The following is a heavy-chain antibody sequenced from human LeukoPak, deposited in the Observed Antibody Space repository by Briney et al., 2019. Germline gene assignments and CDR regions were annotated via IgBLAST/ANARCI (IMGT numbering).Heavy chain of an antibody. CDR1: GFTFSGYW. Sequence: GGSLRLSCAASGFTFSGYWMHWVRQAPGKGLEWVANIKQDGSEKYYVDSVKGRFTISRDNAKNSLYLQMNSLTAEDTAVYYCATSSYFYGMAVWGQGTTVTVSS. CDR3: ATSSYFYGMAV. CDR2: IKQDGSEK. V-gene: IGHV3-7*03. J-gene: IGHJ6*02. D-gene: IGHD6-6*01.